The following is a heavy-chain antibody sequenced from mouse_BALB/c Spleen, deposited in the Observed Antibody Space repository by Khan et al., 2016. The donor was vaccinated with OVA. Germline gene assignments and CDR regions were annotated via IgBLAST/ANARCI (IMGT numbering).Heavy chain of an antibody. J-gene: IGHJ2*01. Sequence: EVQLQESGPGLVKPSQSLSLTCTVTGYSITSDYAWNWIRQFPGNKLEWMGYISYSGNTKYNPSLKSRISITQDTSKNQFFLQLNSVTIEDTATYYCARIYGGDFDYWGQGTTLTVSS. D-gene: IGHD1-1*01. CDR3: ARIYGGDFDY. CDR1: GYSITSDYA. CDR2: ISYSGNT. V-gene: IGHV3-2*02.